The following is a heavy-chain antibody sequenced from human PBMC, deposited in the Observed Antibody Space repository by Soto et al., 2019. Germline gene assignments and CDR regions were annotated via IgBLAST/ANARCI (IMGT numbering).Heavy chain of an antibody. Sequence: SGGGVVQPGRSLRLSCAASGFTFSTYGMHWVRQAPGKGLEWVAIISYDGSDKFYADSVRGRFTISRDNSKNTLYLQMNSLRVEDTAVYYCAKDVFRMGGVGYWGQGTLVTVSP. D-gene: IGHD3-16*01. V-gene: IGHV3-30*18. CDR3: AKDVFRMGGVGY. CDR2: ISYDGSDK. J-gene: IGHJ4*02. CDR1: GFTFSTYG.